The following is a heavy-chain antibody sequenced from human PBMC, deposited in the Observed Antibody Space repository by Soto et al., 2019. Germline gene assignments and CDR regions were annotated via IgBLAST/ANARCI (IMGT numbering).Heavy chain of an antibody. J-gene: IGHJ4*02. D-gene: IGHD3-10*01. Sequence: QITLKESGPTLVKPTQTLTLTSTFSGFSLSTSGVGVGWIRQPPGKALEWLALIYWNDDKRYSPSLKSRLTITKDTSKNQVVLTMTNMDSVYTATYYCARHITMVRGVITLFDYWGQGTLVTVSS. CDR3: ARHITMVRGVITLFDY. CDR2: IYWNDDK. CDR1: GFSLSTSGVG. V-gene: IGHV2-5*01.